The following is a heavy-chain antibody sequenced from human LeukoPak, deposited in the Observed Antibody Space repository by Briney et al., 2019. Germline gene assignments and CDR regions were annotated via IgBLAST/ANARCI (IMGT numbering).Heavy chain of an antibody. D-gene: IGHD3-3*01. V-gene: IGHV3-7*01. CDR1: GFIFSSYW. J-gene: IGHJ6*03. Sequence: GGSLRLSCAASGFIFSSYWMSWVRQAPGKGLEWVANIKQDGSEKYYVDSVKGRFTISRDNAKNSLYLQMNSLRAEDTAVYYCARDGHGNFWRARRTYYMDVWGKGTTVTVSS. CDR2: IKQDGSEK. CDR3: ARDGHGNFWRARRTYYMDV.